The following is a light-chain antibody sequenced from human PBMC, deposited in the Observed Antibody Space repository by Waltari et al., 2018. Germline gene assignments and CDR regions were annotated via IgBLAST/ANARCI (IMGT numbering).Light chain of an antibody. CDR1: SAHSSNI. V-gene: IGLV4-69*01. Sequence: QLVLTQSPSASASLGASVKLTCTLSSAHSSNIVAWLQQQPGKGPRFLMKVNSEGSHTKGDEIPDRFSGSSSGAERYLTISNVQSEDEAEYFCETGGHGTWVFGGGTKLNVL. CDR3: ETGGHGTWV. CDR2: VNSEGSH. J-gene: IGLJ3*02.